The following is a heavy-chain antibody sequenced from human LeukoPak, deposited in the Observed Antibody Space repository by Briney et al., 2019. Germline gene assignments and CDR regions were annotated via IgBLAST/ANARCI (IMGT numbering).Heavy chain of an antibody. J-gene: IGHJ4*02. D-gene: IGHD3-10*01. Sequence: SETLSLTCTVSGGSINNYYWSWIRQPPGKGLEWIGYIHYSGSTYYNPSLKSRVTISVDTSKNQFSLKLSSVTAADTAVYYCARAVVRGVISLDYWGQGTLVTVSS. CDR2: IHYSGST. CDR3: ARAVVRGVISLDY. V-gene: IGHV4-59*04. CDR1: GGSINNYY.